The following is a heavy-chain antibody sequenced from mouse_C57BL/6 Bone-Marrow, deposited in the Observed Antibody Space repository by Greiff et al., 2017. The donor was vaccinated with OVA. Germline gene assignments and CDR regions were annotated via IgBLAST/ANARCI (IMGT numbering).Heavy chain of an antibody. D-gene: IGHD2-4*01. J-gene: IGHJ2*01. CDR3: ARSRGLYDYDKGFDY. V-gene: IGHV1-54*01. CDR1: GYAFTNYL. CDR2: INPGSGGT. Sequence: LQESGAELVRPGTSVKVSCKASGYAFTNYLIEWVKQRPGQGLEWIGVINPGSGGTNYNEKFKGKATLTADKSSSTAYMQLSSLTSEDSAVYFCARSRGLYDYDKGFDYWGQGTTLTVSS.